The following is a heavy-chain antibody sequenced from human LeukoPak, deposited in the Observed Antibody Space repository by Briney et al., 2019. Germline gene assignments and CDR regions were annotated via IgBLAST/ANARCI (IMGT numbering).Heavy chain of an antibody. J-gene: IGHJ4*02. CDR2: INPNSGGT. D-gene: IGHD5-18*01. Sequence: ASVTVSCTASGYTFTGYYMHWVRQAPGQGLEWMGWINPNSGGTNYAQKFQGRVTMTRDTSISTAYMELSRLRSDDTAVYYCARARVDTAIDYWGQGTLVTVSS. V-gene: IGHV1-2*02. CDR1: GYTFTGYY. CDR3: ARARVDTAIDY.